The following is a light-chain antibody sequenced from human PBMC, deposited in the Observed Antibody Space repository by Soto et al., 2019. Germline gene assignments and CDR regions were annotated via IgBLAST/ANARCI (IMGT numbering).Light chain of an antibody. Sequence: DIQMTHSPSSLSAFVGDSVTMSCRASQGIHNFLAWYQHKPGKAPKLLIYKASTLASGVPSRFSGSGSGTEFTLTISSLQPDDFATYYCQQYNSYSRKFGQGTKVDI. CDR3: QQYNSYSRK. CDR1: QGIHNF. V-gene: IGKV1-5*03. J-gene: IGKJ1*01. CDR2: KAS.